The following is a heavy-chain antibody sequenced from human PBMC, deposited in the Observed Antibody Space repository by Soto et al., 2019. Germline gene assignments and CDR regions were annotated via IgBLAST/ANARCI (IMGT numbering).Heavy chain of an antibody. CDR2: IIPIFGTA. CDR3: ARAATPGYCGGDCPSLDY. Sequence: RASVKVSCKASGGTFSSYAIGWVRQAPGQGLEWMGGIIPIFGTANYAQKFQGRVTITADESTSTAYMELSSLGSEDTAVYYCARAATPGYCGGDCPSLDYWGQGTLVTVSS. J-gene: IGHJ4*02. CDR1: GGTFSSYA. V-gene: IGHV1-69*13. D-gene: IGHD2-21*02.